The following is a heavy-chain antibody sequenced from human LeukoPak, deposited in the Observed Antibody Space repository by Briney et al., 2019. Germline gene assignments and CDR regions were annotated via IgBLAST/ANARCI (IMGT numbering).Heavy chain of an antibody. CDR3: AKGGRIAAAGIDGMADY. D-gene: IGHD6-13*01. J-gene: IGHJ4*02. CDR1: GFTFDDYA. V-gene: IGHV3-9*01. Sequence: TGGSLRLSCAVSGFTFDDYAMHWVRQAPGKGLEWVSGISWNSRSKGYADSVKGRFTISRDNSKNSLYLQMNSLRTEDTALYYCAKGGRIAAAGIDGMADYWGQGTLVTVSS. CDR2: ISWNSRSK.